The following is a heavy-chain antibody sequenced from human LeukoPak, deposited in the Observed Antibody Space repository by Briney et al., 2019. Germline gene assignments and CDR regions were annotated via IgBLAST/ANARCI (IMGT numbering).Heavy chain of an antibody. V-gene: IGHV3-33*01. CDR3: ARASPSWGATDY. CDR1: GFTFSSYG. J-gene: IGHJ4*02. CDR2: IWYDGSNK. D-gene: IGHD1-26*01. Sequence: GGSLRLSCAASGFTFSSYGMHWVRQAPGKGLEWVAVIWYDGSNKYYADSVKGRFTIPRDNSKNTLYLQMNSLRAEDTAVYYCARASPSWGATDYWGQGTLVTVSS.